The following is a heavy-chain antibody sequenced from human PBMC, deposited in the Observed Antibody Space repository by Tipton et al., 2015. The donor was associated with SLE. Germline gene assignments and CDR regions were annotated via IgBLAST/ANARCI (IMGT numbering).Heavy chain of an antibody. CDR3: ARGSRWFDDFWSGYPLGNWFDP. J-gene: IGHJ5*02. D-gene: IGHD3-3*01. CDR2: VYDSGTT. CDR1: GGSIRNYF. V-gene: IGHV4-59*12. Sequence: TLSLTCTVSGGSIRNYFWHWIRQSPGKGLEWIGYVYDSGTTKYNPSLKSRLTISVDTSKSHFSLKLTSVTAADTAIYYCARGSRWFDDFWSGYPLGNWFDPWGQGILVTVSS.